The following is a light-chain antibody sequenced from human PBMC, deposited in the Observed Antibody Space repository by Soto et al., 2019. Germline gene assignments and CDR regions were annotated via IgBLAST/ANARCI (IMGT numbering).Light chain of an antibody. CDR3: QQDNSYPLT. CDR1: QSISSW. CDR2: KAS. V-gene: IGKV1-5*03. Sequence: DIQMTQSPSTLSASVGDRVTITCRASQSISSWLAWYQQKPGKAPKLLLYKASSLESGVPSRFSGSGSGTEFTLTISSLQPDDVATYYCQQDNSYPLTFGGGTKVEIK. J-gene: IGKJ4*01.